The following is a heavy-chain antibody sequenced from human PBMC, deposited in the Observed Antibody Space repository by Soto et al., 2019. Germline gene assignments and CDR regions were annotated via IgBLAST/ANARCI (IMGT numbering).Heavy chain of an antibody. CDR1: GYTFNNYG. D-gene: IGHD2-15*01. CDR3: ARCYCSVGSCYTCWHFDL. J-gene: IGHJ2*01. CDR2: IGPYNGNT. Sequence: QVQLVQSGAEVKKPGASVKVSCKASGYTFNNYGISWVRQAPGQGLEWMGWIGPYNGNTAHAQNFQGRVTMTTDTSTNTADMELSSLRSDDTALYYCARCYCSVGSCYTCWHFDLWGRGTLVTVSS. V-gene: IGHV1-18*01.